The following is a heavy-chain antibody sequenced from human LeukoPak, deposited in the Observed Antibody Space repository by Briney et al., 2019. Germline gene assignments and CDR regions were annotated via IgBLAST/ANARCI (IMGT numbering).Heavy chain of an antibody. Sequence: ASVKVSCKASGYTFTNYGITWVRQAPGQGLEWMGWISAYNANTNYAQKFQGRVTMTTDTSTSTVYMELSSLRSEDTAVYYCARDNGDYYGSGSFDYWGQGTLVTVSS. CDR2: ISAYNANT. J-gene: IGHJ4*02. CDR1: GYTFTNYG. V-gene: IGHV1-18*04. CDR3: ARDNGDYYGSGSFDY. D-gene: IGHD3-10*01.